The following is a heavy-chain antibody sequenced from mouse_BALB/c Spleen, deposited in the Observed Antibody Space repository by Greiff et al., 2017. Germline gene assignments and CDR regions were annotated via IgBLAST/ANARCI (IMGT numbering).Heavy chain of an antibody. CDR2: INPSNGRT. Sequence: VQLQQPGAELVKPGASVKLSCKASGYTFTSYWMHWVKQRPGQGLEWIGEINPSNGRTNYNEKFKSKATLTVDKSSSTAYMQLSSLTSEDSAVYYCARVGTGTAWGQGTTLTVSS. CDR3: ARVGTGTA. CDR1: GYTFTSYW. J-gene: IGHJ2*01. V-gene: IGHV1S81*02. D-gene: IGHD4-1*01.